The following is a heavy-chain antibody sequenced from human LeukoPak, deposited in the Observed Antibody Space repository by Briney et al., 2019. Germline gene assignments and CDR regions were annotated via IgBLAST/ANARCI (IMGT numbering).Heavy chain of an antibody. V-gene: IGHV3-23*01. D-gene: IGHD6-13*01. Sequence: GGSLRLSCAASGFTFSSYGMSWVRQAPGKGLEWVSGISGSGGNTYYADSVKGRFTISRDNSKNTLYLQMNSLRAEDTAVYYCARDSSPDYWGQGTLVTVSS. CDR3: ARDSSPDY. CDR2: ISGSGGNT. J-gene: IGHJ4*02. CDR1: GFTFSSYG.